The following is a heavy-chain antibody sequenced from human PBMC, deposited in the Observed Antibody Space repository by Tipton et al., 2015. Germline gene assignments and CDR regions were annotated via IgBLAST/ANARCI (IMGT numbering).Heavy chain of an antibody. CDR2: MSYDGSKQ. J-gene: IGHJ4*02. CDR3: ARGDLRPPDY. D-gene: IGHD3-3*01. V-gene: IGHV3-30*03. Sequence: QLVQSGGGVVQPGESLRLSCAASGVTFRTYGMHWVRQAPGKGLEWVAVMSYDGSKQFYADSVRGRFTISRDNSKNTLYLQMNSLTAEDTAVYYCARGDLRPPDYWGQGTLVTVSP. CDR1: GVTFRTYG.